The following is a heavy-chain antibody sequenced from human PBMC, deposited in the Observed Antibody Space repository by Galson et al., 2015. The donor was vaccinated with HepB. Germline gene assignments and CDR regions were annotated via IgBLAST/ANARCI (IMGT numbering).Heavy chain of an antibody. D-gene: IGHD4-17*01. J-gene: IGHJ6*03. CDR2: IYPGDSDT. Sequence: QSGAEVKKPGESLKISCKGSGYSFTSYWIGWVRQMPGKGLEWMGIIYPGDSDTRYSPSFQGQVTISADKSISTAYLQWISLKASDTAMYYCATTTVTTESPLSYYCYMDVWGKGTTVTVAS. V-gene: IGHV5-51*03. CDR1: GYSFTSYW. CDR3: ATTTVTTESPLSYYCYMDV.